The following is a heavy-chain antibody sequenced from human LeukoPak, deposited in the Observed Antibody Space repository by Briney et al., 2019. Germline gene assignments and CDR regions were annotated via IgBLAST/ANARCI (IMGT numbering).Heavy chain of an antibody. CDR3: AKDRTVGASYWYFDL. CDR2: VDGGGGGT. V-gene: IGHV3-23*01. CDR1: GFTLSSYA. Sequence: GGSLRLSCAASGFTLSSYAMTWVRQAPGRGLEWVSSVDGGGGGTYYADSVKGRFTISRDSSKNTLFLQMNTLRAEDTAIYYCAKDRTVGASYWYFDLWGRGTLVTVSS. J-gene: IGHJ2*01. D-gene: IGHD1-26*01.